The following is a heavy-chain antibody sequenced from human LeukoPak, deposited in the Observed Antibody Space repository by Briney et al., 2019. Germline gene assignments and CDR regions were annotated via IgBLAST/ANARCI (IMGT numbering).Heavy chain of an antibody. CDR2: MNPNSGNT. D-gene: IGHD2-2*01. J-gene: IGHJ4*02. CDR1: GYTFTVYY. Sequence: ASVKVSCKASGYTFTVYYMHWVRQAPGQGLEWMGWMNPNSGNTGYAQKFQGRVTMTRNTSISTAYMELSSLRSEDTAVYYCARGRYLLGYCSSTSCYGGDCWGQGTLVTVSS. CDR3: ARGRYLLGYCSSTSCYGGDC. V-gene: IGHV1-8*02.